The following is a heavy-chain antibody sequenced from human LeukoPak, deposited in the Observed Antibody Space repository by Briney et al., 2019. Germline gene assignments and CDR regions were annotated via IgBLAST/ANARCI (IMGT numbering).Heavy chain of an antibody. CDR3: ATTRRYFYDSSGYGYFDY. CDR2: FDPEDGET. J-gene: IGHJ4*02. CDR1: GYTLTELS. D-gene: IGHD3-22*01. V-gene: IGHV1-24*01. Sequence: GASVKVSCKVSGYTLTELSMHWVRQAPGKGLEWMGGFDPEDGETIYAQKFQGRVTMTEDTSTDTAYMELSCLRSEDTAVYYCATTRRYFYDSSGYGYFDYWGQGTLVTVSS.